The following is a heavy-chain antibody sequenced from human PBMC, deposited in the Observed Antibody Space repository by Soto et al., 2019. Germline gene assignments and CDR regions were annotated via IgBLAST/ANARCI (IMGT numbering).Heavy chain of an antibody. V-gene: IGHV1-58*02. J-gene: IGHJ4*02. D-gene: IGHD3-22*01. CDR1: GFTFTSSA. CDR3: AAETSALYYYDSSGFG. CDR2: IVVGSGNT. Sequence: GSSVKVSCKASGFTFTSSAMQWVRQARGQRLEWIGWIVVGSGNTNYAQKFQERVTITRDMSTSTAYMELSSLRSEDTAVYYCAAETSALYYYDSSGFGRGQGTLVTVSS.